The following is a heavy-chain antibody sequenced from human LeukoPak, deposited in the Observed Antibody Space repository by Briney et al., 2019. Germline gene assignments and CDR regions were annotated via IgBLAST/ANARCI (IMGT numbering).Heavy chain of an antibody. CDR1: GGSISSGGYS. CDR2: IYYNGNT. D-gene: IGHD2/OR15-2a*01. J-gene: IGHJ4*02. V-gene: IGHV4-61*08. CDR3: ARSGFYGSHPFDY. Sequence: TLSLTCAVSGGSISSGGYSWSWIRQPPGKGLECIGYIYYNGNTNYSPSLKSRVAISIDTSKNQFSLKLNSVTAADTAVYYCARSGFYGSHPFDYWGQGSLVTVSS.